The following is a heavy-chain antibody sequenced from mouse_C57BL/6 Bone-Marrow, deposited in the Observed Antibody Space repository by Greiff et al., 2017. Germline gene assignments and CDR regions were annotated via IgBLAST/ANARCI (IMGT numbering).Heavy chain of an antibody. V-gene: IGHV1-5*01. D-gene: IGHD1-1*01. CDR3: TREAFYYDGSSDDYFDD. J-gene: IGHJ2*01. CDR1: GYTFTSYW. CDR2: IYPGNSDT. Sequence: VHVKQSGTVLARPGASVKMSCKTSGYTFTSYWMHWVKQRPGQGLEWIGAIYPGNSDTSYNQKFKGKAKLTAVTSASTAYMELSSLTNEDSAVYYWTREAFYYDGSSDDYFDDWGQGTTLTVSS.